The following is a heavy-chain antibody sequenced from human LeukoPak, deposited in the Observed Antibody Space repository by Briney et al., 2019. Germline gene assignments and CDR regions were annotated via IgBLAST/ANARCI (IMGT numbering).Heavy chain of an antibody. CDR3: ARPRRQYGLGLGY. J-gene: IGHJ4*02. CDR1: GFTVSSNY. V-gene: IGHV3-66*02. Sequence: QTGGSLRLSCAASGFTVSSNYMSWVRQAPGKGXXXVSVIYSGGSTYYADSVKGRFTISRDNSKNTLYLQMNSLRAEDTAVYYCARPRRQYGLGLGYWGQGTLVTVSS. D-gene: IGHD4-11*01. CDR2: IYSGGST.